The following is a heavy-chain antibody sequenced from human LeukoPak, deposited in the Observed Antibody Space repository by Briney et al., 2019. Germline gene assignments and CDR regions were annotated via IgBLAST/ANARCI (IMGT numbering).Heavy chain of an antibody. CDR2: LVYDARS. CDR3: ARDLSAAFDF. V-gene: IGHV3-33*08. Sequence: TGRSLRLSCAASGFPFSSYGMHWVRQAPGKGLEWVARLVYDARSDYANSVKGRFSISRDDSKNTLFLDMSNLRVEDTALYYCARDLSAAFDFWGQGVLVTVSS. CDR1: GFPFSSYG. J-gene: IGHJ4*02. D-gene: IGHD6-19*01.